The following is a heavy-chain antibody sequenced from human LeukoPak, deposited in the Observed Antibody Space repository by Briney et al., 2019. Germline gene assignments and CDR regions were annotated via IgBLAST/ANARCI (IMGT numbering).Heavy chain of an antibody. J-gene: IGHJ4*02. V-gene: IGHV3-23*01. CDR1: GFTFSSYG. Sequence: PGGSLRLSCTASGFTFSSYGMSWVRQAPGKGLDWVSAVSSGGNSNYADSVTGRFTISRDNAKNTLYLQMNSLRAEDTAVYYCARDLTGNFDHWGQGTLVTVSS. D-gene: IGHD1-20*01. CDR2: VSSGGNS. CDR3: ARDLTGNFDH.